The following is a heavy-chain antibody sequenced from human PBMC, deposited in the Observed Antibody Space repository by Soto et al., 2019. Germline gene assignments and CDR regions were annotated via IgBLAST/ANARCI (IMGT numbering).Heavy chain of an antibody. D-gene: IGHD2-21*02. J-gene: IGHJ4*02. CDR1: GFTVSSNY. Sequence: EVQLVESGGGLVQPGGSLRLSCAASGFTVSSNYMSWVRQAPGKGLEWVSVIYSGGSTYYADSVKGRFIISRDNSNNTLYLPTNSLRAEDTAVYYCARGMGVVTPHNWCQGTLVTVSS. CDR3: ARGMGVVTPHN. CDR2: IYSGGST. V-gene: IGHV3-66*01.